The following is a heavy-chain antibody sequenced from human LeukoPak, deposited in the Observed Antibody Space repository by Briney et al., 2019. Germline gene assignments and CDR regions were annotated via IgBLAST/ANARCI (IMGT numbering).Heavy chain of an antibody. D-gene: IGHD3-22*01. CDR1: GFTFSSYN. CDR3: APDSSELDY. Sequence: GSLRLSCAASGFTFSSYNMNWVRPAPGKGLEWVSSITSDSRYMYYADSVKGRFTISRDNAKNSLYLQMNSLRAEDAAVYYCAPDSSELDYWGQGTLVTVSS. V-gene: IGHV3-21*04. CDR2: ITSDSRYM. J-gene: IGHJ4*02.